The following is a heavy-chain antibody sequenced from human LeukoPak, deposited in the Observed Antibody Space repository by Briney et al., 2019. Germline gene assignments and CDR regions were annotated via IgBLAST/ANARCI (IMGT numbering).Heavy chain of an antibody. CDR1: GFTFSSYG. CDR3: AKDSSVYYHDSRNFDY. V-gene: IGHV3-30*02. J-gene: IGHJ4*02. Sequence: GGSLRLSCAASGFTFSSYGIHWVRQAPGKGLEWVAFIRFDGSNKHYADSVKGRFTISRDNSKNTLYLQMNSLRAEDTAVYYCAKDSSVYYHDSRNFDYWGQGTLVTVSS. D-gene: IGHD3-22*01. CDR2: IRFDGSNK.